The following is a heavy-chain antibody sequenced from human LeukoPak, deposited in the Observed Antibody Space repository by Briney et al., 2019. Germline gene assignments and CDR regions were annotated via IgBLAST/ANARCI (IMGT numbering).Heavy chain of an antibody. D-gene: IGHD3-9*01. Sequence: GGSLRLSCAASGFTFDDYAMHWVRQAPGKGLEWDSGISWNSGSIGYADSVKGRFTISRDNAKNSLYLQMNSLRAEDTALYYCAKERHRILRYFDWLSTGDAFDIWGQGTMVTVSS. CDR3: AKERHRILRYFDWLSTGDAFDI. V-gene: IGHV3-9*01. CDR1: GFTFDDYA. CDR2: ISWNSGSI. J-gene: IGHJ3*02.